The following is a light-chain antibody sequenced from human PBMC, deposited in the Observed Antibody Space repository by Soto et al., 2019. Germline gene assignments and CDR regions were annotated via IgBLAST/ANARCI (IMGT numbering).Light chain of an antibody. J-gene: IGLJ1*01. V-gene: IGLV2-18*02. CDR2: GVS. Sequence: QSALTQPPSVSGSPGQSVTISCTGTSSDIGRYNHVSWYQQPPGTVPKVLIYGVSNRPSGVPDRFSGSKSGNTASLTISGLQAEDEADYYCTSGTDSGTHVFGTGTMVTVL. CDR1: SSDIGRYNH. CDR3: TSGTDSGTHV.